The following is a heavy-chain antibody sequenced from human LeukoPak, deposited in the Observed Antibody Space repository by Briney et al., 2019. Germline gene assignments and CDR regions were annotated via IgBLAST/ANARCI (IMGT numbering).Heavy chain of an antibody. CDR2: IYHRGAT. V-gene: IGHV4-4*02. D-gene: IGHD2-2*02. CDR1: GGSISSDTW. Sequence: SGTLSLTCAVSGGSISSDTWWTWVRQPPGKGLGWIGEIYHRGATNYNPSLKSRVTISADTFKNHFSLKLTSVTAADTAVYYCATAPILRGEGGEHYRYGMDVWGQGTTVIVSS. CDR3: ATAPILRGEGGEHYRYGMDV. J-gene: IGHJ6*02.